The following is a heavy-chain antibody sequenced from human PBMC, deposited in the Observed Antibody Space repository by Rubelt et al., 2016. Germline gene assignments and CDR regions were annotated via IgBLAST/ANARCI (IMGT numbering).Heavy chain of an antibody. V-gene: IGHV3-74*01. J-gene: IGHJ4*02. CDR3: ARGSYYFDY. Sequence: QVPGKGLVWVSRSNSDGSSTSYVDSVKGRFTISRDNAKNTLYLQMNSLRDEDTAVYYCARGSYYFDYWGQGTLVTVSS. D-gene: IGHD2-21*01. CDR2: SNSDGSST.